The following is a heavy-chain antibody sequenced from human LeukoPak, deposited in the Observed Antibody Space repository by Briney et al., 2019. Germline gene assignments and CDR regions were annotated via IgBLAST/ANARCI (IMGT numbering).Heavy chain of an antibody. V-gene: IGHV3-23*01. D-gene: IGHD3-9*01. J-gene: IGHJ4*02. CDR2: ISGSGGGRT. CDR1: GFTFSSYA. Sequence: GGSLRLSRAASGFTFSSYAMSWVRQAPGKGLEWVSAISGSGGGRTYYADSVKGRFTISRDNSKNTLYLQMNSLRAEDTAVYYCAKVSGDILTGFYFDYWGQGTLVTVSS. CDR3: AKVSGDILTGFYFDY.